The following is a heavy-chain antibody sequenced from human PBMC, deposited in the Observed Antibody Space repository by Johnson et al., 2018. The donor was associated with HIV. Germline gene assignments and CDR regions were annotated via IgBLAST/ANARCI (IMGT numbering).Heavy chain of an antibody. CDR1: GFTFSNAW. CDR3: TTGLTIFGVVILDAFDI. V-gene: IGHV3-15*01. J-gene: IGHJ3*02. Sequence: VQLVESGGDLVKPGGSLKLSCVGYGFTFSNAWMNWVRQAPGKGLEWVGRIKSYTDGGTTEYDAAGKGRATISRDDSKNRRHLQMNSLKTEDTAVYYCTTGLTIFGVVILDAFDIWGQGTMVTVSS. CDR2: IKSYTDGGTT. D-gene: IGHD3-3*01.